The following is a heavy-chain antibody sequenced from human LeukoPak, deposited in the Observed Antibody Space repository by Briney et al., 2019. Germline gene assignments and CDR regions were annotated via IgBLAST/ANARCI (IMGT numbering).Heavy chain of an antibody. Sequence: ASVKVSCKAPGYTFTGYYMHWVRQAPGQGLEWMGWINPNSGGTNYAQKFQGRVTMTSDTSISTAYMELSRLRSDDTAVYYCASLLWSGYYTGYWGQGTLVTVTS. J-gene: IGHJ4*02. CDR2: INPNSGGT. V-gene: IGHV1-2*02. CDR3: ASLLWSGYYTGY. D-gene: IGHD3-3*01. CDR1: GYTFTGYY.